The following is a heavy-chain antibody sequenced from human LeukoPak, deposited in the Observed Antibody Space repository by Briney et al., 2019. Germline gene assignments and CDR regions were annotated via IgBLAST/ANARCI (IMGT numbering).Heavy chain of an antibody. V-gene: IGHV3-15*01. D-gene: IGHD3-22*01. CDR3: TTVFYYYDSSGYGD. J-gene: IGHJ4*02. CDR1: GLTFSTNS. CDR2: IKSKTDGGTT. Sequence: GGSLRLSCAAAGLTFSTNSMNWVRQAPGKGLEWVGRIKSKTDGGTTDYAAPVKGRFTISRDDSKNTLYLQMNSLKTEDTAVYYCTTVFYYYDSSGYGDWGQGTLVTVSS.